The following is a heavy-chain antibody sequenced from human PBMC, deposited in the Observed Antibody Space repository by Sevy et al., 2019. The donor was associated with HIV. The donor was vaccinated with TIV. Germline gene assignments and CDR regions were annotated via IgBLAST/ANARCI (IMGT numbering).Heavy chain of an antibody. J-gene: IGHJ1*01. CDR3: VRGLYNRRIQD. Sequence: SETLSLTCAVYGGSFSGYYWTWIRQSPGKGLEWIGEINHTGGTTYNPSLKSRVTMSVDTSKNQFSLKLRSVTAADTAIYYCVRGLYNRRIQDWGQGTLVTVSS. V-gene: IGHV4-34*01. CDR2: INHTGGT. D-gene: IGHD1-20*01. CDR1: GGSFSGYY.